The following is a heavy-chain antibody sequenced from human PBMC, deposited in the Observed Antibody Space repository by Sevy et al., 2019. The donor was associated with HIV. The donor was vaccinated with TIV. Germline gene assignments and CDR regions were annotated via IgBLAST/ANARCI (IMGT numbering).Heavy chain of an antibody. Sequence: SETLSLTCTVSGGSISSGNYYWHLIRQPPGKGLEMIGYISSTGNTYYNPSLKSPVTISVDTSNNQFSLRLTSVTAADTAVYYCARDATAYTSSSVWFDPWGQGTLVTVSS. J-gene: IGHJ5*02. CDR1: GGSISSGNYY. CDR2: ISSTGNT. V-gene: IGHV4-30-4*01. D-gene: IGHD6-6*01. CDR3: ARDATAYTSSSVWFDP.